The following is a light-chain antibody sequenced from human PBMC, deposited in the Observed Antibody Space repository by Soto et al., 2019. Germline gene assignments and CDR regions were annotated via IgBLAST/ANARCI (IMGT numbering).Light chain of an antibody. J-gene: IGKJ5*01. V-gene: IGKV3-11*01. CDR1: QSVSSS. CDR3: QQRSNWPVT. Sequence: EIVLTQSPATLSSSPGERVTLSCRASQSVSSSLAWYQQKPGQAPRLLIYGASNRAGGIPARFSGSGSGTDFTLTISSLEPEDFAVYYCQQRSNWPVTFGPGTRLEIK. CDR2: GAS.